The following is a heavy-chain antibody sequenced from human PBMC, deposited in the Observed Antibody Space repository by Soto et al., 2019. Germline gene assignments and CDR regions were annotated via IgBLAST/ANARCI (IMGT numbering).Heavy chain of an antibody. J-gene: IGHJ3*02. Sequence: ASVKVSCKASGYTFTGYYMHWVRQAPGQGLEWMGWINPNSGGTNYAQKFQGRVTMTRDTSISTAYMELSRLRSDDTAVYYCPSLAITGTSLDAFDIWGQGTMVTVSS. CDR3: PSLAITGTSLDAFDI. CDR1: GYTFTGYY. CDR2: INPNSGGT. D-gene: IGHD1-20*01. V-gene: IGHV1-2*02.